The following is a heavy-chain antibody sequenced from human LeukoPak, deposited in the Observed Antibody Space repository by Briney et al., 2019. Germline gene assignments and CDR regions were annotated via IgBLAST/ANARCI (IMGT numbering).Heavy chain of an antibody. CDR1: GFSFGDYG. V-gene: IGHV3-30*02. J-gene: IGHJ4*02. D-gene: IGHD2-15*01. CDR2: IRYDGSNK. CDR3: AKDPIGYCSGATCY. Sequence: GGSLRLSCAASGFSFGDYGMHWVRQAPGKGLEWVAFIRYDGSNKYYADSVKGRFTISRDDSKNTLYLQMNSLRAEDTAVYYCAKDPIGYCSGATCYWGQGTLVTVSS.